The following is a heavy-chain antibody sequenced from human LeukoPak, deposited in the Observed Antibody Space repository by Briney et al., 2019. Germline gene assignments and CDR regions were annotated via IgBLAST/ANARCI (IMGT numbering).Heavy chain of an antibody. D-gene: IGHD3-22*01. J-gene: IGHJ4*02. V-gene: IGHV3-53*01. CDR3: ARDSYYYDSSGYSEYYFDY. CDR2: IYSGGST. Sequence: GGSLRLSCAASGFTVSSNYMSWVRQAPGKGLEWVSVIYSGGSTYYADSVKGRFTISRDNSKNTLYLQMNSLRAEDTAVYYCARDSYYYDSSGYSEYYFDYWGQGTLVTVSS. CDR1: GFTVSSNY.